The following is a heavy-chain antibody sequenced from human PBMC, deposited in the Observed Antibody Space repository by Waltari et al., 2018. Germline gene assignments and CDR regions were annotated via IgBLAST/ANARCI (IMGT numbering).Heavy chain of an antibody. J-gene: IGHJ4*02. D-gene: IGHD6-19*01. CDR3: AREVGSSGHAGYFGY. V-gene: IGHV3-30*01. Sequence: QEQLVESGGGVVQPGTSLRLSCAASGVTLCQVPMHWVRQAPGKGLEWLAVKGHDNHDNQYADSARGRFTVSRDNSKNTLYLQMNSLTVGDTAVYYCAREVGSSGHAGYFGYWGQGTLVTVSS. CDR2: KGHDNHDN. CDR1: GVTLCQVP.